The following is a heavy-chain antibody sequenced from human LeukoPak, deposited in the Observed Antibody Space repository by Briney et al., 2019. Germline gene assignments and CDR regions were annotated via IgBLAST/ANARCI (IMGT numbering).Heavy chain of an antibody. J-gene: IGHJ5*02. CDR2: INPNSGGT. CDR3: ARGGVVGTTPGNWFGP. Sequence: GPVKVSCKASGYTFTGCYMHWVRQAPGQGLEWMGWINPNSGGTNYAQKFQGRVTMTRDTSISTAYMELSRLRSDDTAVYYCARGGVVGTTPGNWFGPWGQGTLVTVSS. D-gene: IGHD1-14*01. V-gene: IGHV1-2*02. CDR1: GYTFTGCY.